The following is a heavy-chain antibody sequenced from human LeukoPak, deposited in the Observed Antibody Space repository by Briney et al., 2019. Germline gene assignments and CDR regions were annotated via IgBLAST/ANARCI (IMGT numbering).Heavy chain of an antibody. CDR3: ARDPLDKGGAFDI. CDR1: GGTFSSYA. Sequence: SVKVSCKASGGTFSSYAISWVRQAPGQGLKWMGRIIPILGIANYAQKFQGRVTITADKSTSTAYMELSSLRSEDTAVYYCARDPLDKGGAFDIWGQGTRVTVSS. V-gene: IGHV1-69*04. D-gene: IGHD1-1*01. CDR2: IIPILGIA. J-gene: IGHJ3*02.